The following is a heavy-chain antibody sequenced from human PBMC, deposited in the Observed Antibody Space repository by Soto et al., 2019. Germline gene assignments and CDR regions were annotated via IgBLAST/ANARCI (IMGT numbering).Heavy chain of an antibody. V-gene: IGHV3-30*18. Sequence: LRLSCAASGFTFSSYGMHWVRQAPGKGLEWVAVISYDGSNKYYADSVKGRFTISRDNSKNTLYLQMNSLRAEDTAVYYCAKMHGYNYNCYYYYGMDVWGQGTTVTVSS. D-gene: IGHD5-12*01. CDR2: ISYDGSNK. J-gene: IGHJ6*02. CDR3: AKMHGYNYNCYYYYGMDV. CDR1: GFTFSSYG.